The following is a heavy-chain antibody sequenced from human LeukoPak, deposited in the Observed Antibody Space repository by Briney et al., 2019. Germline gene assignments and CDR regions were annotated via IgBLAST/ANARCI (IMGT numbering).Heavy chain of an antibody. J-gene: IGHJ4*02. CDR3: AKLRSGWYVGYFDY. CDR1: GFTFSSYA. V-gene: IGHV3-23*01. Sequence: GGSLSLSCAASGFTFSSYAMSWVRPAPGKGLEWVSAISGSGGSTYYADSVKGRFTISRDNSKNTLYLQMNSLRAEDTAVYYCAKLRSGWYVGYFDYWGQGTLVTVSS. D-gene: IGHD6-19*01. CDR2: ISGSGGST.